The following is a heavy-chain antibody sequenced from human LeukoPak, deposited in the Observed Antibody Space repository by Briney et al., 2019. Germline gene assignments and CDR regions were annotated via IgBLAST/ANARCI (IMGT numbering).Heavy chain of an antibody. Sequence: GGSLRLSCAASGFTFSSYWMSWVRQAPGKGLEWVANIKQDGSEKYYVDSVKGRFTISRDNAKNSLYLQMNSLRAEDTAVYHCARGIQLWRYYYYGMDVWGQGTTVTVSS. CDR1: GFTFSSYW. V-gene: IGHV3-7*03. D-gene: IGHD5-18*01. J-gene: IGHJ6*02. CDR3: ARGIQLWRYYYYGMDV. CDR2: IKQDGSEK.